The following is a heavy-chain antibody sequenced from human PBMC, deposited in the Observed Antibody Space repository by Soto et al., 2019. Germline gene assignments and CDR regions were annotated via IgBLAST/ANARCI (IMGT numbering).Heavy chain of an antibody. V-gene: IGHV4-39*07. Sequence: SETLSLTCTVSGDSISSSNYYWGWIRQPPGKGLEWIANIYYSGITYCNPSLKSRVAISVDTSKNQFSLRLSSVTAADTAVYYCARLYSSTWYYFDYWGQGTLVTVSS. D-gene: IGHD6-13*01. CDR3: ARLYSSTWYYFDY. J-gene: IGHJ4*02. CDR1: GDSISSSNYY. CDR2: IYYSGIT.